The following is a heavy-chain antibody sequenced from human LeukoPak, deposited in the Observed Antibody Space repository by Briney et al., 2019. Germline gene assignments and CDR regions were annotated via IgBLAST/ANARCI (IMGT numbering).Heavy chain of an antibody. CDR2: ISYSGST. Sequence: SETLSLTCTVSGGSISSSDFNWGWIRQPPGKGLEWIGVISYSGSTNYNPSLKSRVIISVDTSKNQFSLKLNSVTAADTAVYYCARGHGSWGSAWFDPWGQGTLVTVSS. CDR1: GGSISSSDFN. D-gene: IGHD3-10*01. CDR3: ARGHGSWGSAWFDP. J-gene: IGHJ5*02. V-gene: IGHV4-39*07.